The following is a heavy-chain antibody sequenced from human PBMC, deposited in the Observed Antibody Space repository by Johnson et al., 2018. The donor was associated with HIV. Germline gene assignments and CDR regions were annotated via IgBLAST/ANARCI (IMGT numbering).Heavy chain of an antibody. CDR3: VKDEGKGFRDLEGYAFDI. CDR2: IRYDGSNK. CDR1: GFTFSSYA. V-gene: IGHV3-30*02. J-gene: IGHJ3*02. Sequence: QVQLVESGGGVVQPGRSLRLSCAASGFTFSSYAMHWVRQAPGKGLEWVAFIRYDGSNKYYADSVKGRFTISRDNSKNTLYLQISNLRAEDTAIYYCVKDEGKGFRDLEGYAFDIWGQGTMVTVSS. D-gene: IGHD3-10*01.